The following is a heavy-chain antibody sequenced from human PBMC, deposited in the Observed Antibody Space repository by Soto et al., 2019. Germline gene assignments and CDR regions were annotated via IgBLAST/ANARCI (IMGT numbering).Heavy chain of an antibody. Sequence: XSVKVSCKVSGCTLTDLSMHWVRQAPGKGLEWMGXFDPEXGETIYEQKFXXRVTMTEXXYTDKAYMELSSMRSEHTAVYYCATTVLLFWFDPWGQGTLVNVS. D-gene: IGHD3-16*01. CDR2: FDPEXGET. CDR3: ATTVLLFWFDP. J-gene: IGHJ5*02. CDR1: GCTLTDLS. V-gene: IGHV1-24*01.